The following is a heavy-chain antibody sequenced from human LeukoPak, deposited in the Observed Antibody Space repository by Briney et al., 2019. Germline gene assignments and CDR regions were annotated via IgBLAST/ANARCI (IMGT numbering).Heavy chain of an antibody. D-gene: IGHD3-3*01. CDR2: MHYSGNFYSESA. J-gene: IGHJ3*02. CDR3: ASHLRFLEWLSI. CDR1: GASIDRSSFY. V-gene: IGHV4-39*07. Sequence: PSETLSLTCSVSGASIDRSSFYWAWLRQPPGKGLEWIGSMHYSGNFYSESAYYNPSLRSRATISVDTSKNQFSLKIYSVTAADTAVYYCASHLRFLEWLSIWGQGTMVTVSS.